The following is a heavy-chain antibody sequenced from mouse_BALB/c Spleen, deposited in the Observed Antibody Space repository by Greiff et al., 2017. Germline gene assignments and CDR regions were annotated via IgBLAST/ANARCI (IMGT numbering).Heavy chain of an antibody. CDR2: INPSTGYT. CDR1: GYTFTSYW. V-gene: IGHV1-7*01. Sequence: VQLQQSGAELAKPGASVKMSCKASGYTFTSYWMHWVKQRPGQGLEWIGYINPSTGYTEYNQKFKDKATLTADKSSSTAYMQLSSLTSEDSAVYYGTRSYNGNDRAMDDWGQGTSVTVSS. CDR3: TRSYNGNDRAMDD. D-gene: IGHD2-14*01. J-gene: IGHJ4*01.